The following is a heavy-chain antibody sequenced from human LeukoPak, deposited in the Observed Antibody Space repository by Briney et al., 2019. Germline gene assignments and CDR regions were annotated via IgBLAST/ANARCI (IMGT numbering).Heavy chain of an antibody. CDR3: ARDGSQWLRFFRWDY. CDR2: ISSSSSYI. CDR1: GFTFSSYS. V-gene: IGHV3-21*01. Sequence: NPGGSLRLSCAASGFTFSSYSMNWVRQAPGKGLEWVSSISSSSSYIYYADSVKGRFTISRDNAKNSLYLQMNSLRAEDTAVYYCARDGSQWLRFFRWDYWGQGTLVTVSS. J-gene: IGHJ4*02. D-gene: IGHD5-12*01.